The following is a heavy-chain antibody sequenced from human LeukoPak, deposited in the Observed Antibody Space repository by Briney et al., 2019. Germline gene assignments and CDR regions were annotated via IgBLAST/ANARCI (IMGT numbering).Heavy chain of an antibody. Sequence: GGSLRLSCAASGFTFSDYYMSWIRQAPGEGLEWVSYISSSGSTIYYADSVKGRFTIFRDNAKNSLYLQMNSLRAEDTAVYYCARDTIFGVVTTYDFDYWGQGTLVTVSS. D-gene: IGHD3-3*01. CDR2: ISSSGSTI. CDR1: GFTFSDYY. J-gene: IGHJ4*02. V-gene: IGHV3-11*01. CDR3: ARDTIFGVVTTYDFDY.